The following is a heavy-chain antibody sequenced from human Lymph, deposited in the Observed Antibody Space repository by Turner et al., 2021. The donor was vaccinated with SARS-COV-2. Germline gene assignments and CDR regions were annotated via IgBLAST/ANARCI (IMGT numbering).Heavy chain of an antibody. Sequence: QVQLVESGCGLVQPGRSLRLSCAASGLTFSSYAMHWVRQAPGKGLECVAVVSYDGNNKYYADSVKGRFTISRDNSKNTLYLQMNSLRTEDTAVYYCARTHSGNYLSAFDSWGQGTLVTVSS. CDR2: VSYDGNNK. V-gene: IGHV3-30-3*01. J-gene: IGHJ4*02. D-gene: IGHD1-26*01. CDR3: ARTHSGNYLSAFDS. CDR1: GLTFSSYA.